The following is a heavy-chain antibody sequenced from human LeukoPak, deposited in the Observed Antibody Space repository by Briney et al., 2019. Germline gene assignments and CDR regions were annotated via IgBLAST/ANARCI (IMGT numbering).Heavy chain of an antibody. CDR1: GYTFTSYY. D-gene: IGHD2-21*02. CDR3: ARDPAIGAYCGGDCYPYWYFDL. J-gene: IGHJ2*01. V-gene: IGHV1-46*01. Sequence: GASVKVSCKASGYTFTSYYMHWVRQAPGQGLEWMGIINPSGGSTSYAQKFQGRVTMTRDMSTSTVYMELSSLRSEDTAMYYCARDPAIGAYCGGDCYPYWYFDLWGRGTLVTVSS. CDR2: INPSGGST.